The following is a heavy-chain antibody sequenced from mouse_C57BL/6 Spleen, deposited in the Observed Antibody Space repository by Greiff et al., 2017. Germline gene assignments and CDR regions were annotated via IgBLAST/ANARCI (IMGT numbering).Heavy chain of an antibody. CDR1: GFTFSDYY. D-gene: IGHD1-1*01. CDR2: ISNGGGST. Sequence: DVMLVESGGGLVQPGGSLKLSCAASGFTFSDYYMYWVRQTPEKRLEWVAYISNGGGSTYYPDTVKGRFTISRDNAKNTLYRQMSRLKSEDTAMYYCARQPYYGSSYYAMDYWGQGTSVTVSS. CDR3: ARQPYYGSSYYAMDY. V-gene: IGHV5-12*01. J-gene: IGHJ4*01.